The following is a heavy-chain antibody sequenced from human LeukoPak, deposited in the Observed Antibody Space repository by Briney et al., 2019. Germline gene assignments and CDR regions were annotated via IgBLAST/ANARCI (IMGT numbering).Heavy chain of an antibody. D-gene: IGHD6-6*01. Sequence: PGGSLRLSCAASGFTFSTSWMNWIRQAPGKGPEWVANLNHDGSEKYYVDSVKGRFIISRDNAKNSLSLQMNSLRAEDTAVYYCARVHTLRIAAGDYWGQGTLVTVSS. J-gene: IGHJ4*02. V-gene: IGHV3-7*04. CDR3: ARVHTLRIAAGDY. CDR2: LNHDGSEK. CDR1: GFTFSTSW.